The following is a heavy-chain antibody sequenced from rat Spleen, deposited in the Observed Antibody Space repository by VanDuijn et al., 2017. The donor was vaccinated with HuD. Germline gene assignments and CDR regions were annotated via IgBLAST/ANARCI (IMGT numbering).Heavy chain of an antibody. CDR1: GFTFSNYG. D-gene: IGHD1-12*02. Sequence: EVQLVESDGGLVQPGRSLKLSCAASGFTFSNYGMAWVRQAPTKGLEWVATIRYDGNNTYYGDSVKGRFTISRDNAERTLALQMDSLRSEDSATYYCATDGYYDGTYYAVYVMDAWGQGASVTVSS. CDR2: IRYDGNNT. CDR3: ATDGYYDGTYYAVYVMDA. J-gene: IGHJ4*01. V-gene: IGHV5-29*01.